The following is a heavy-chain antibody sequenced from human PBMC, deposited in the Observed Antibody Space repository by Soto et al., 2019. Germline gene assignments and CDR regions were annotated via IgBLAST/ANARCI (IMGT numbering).Heavy chain of an antibody. CDR3: AMGGYDSTGNYFDH. D-gene: IGHD3-22*01. Sequence: SVKVSCKASGGTFSNYAVSWVRQAPGQGLEWMGTTVPLFNTVNYAQKFQGRVTITADESTTTAYMELSSLRSEDAALYFCAMGGYDSTGNYFDHWGQGTPVTAPQ. CDR1: GGTFSNYA. J-gene: IGHJ4*02. CDR2: TVPLFNTV. V-gene: IGHV1-69*13.